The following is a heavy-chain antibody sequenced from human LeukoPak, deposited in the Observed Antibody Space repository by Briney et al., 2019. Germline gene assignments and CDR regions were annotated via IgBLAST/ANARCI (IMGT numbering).Heavy chain of an antibody. Sequence: GGSLRLSCAASGFTFSSYSMNWVRQAPGKGLEWVSSISSSSSHIYYADSVKGRFTISRDNAKNSLYLQMNSLRAEDTAVYYCARAGIAAAGTDYWGQGTLVTVSS. J-gene: IGHJ4*02. D-gene: IGHD6-13*01. CDR1: GFTFSSYS. CDR2: ISSSSSHI. CDR3: ARAGIAAAGTDY. V-gene: IGHV3-21*01.